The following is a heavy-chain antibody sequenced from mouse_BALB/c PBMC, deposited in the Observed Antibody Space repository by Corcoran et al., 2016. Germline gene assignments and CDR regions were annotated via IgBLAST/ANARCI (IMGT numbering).Heavy chain of an antibody. V-gene: IGHV8-12*01. D-gene: IGHD1-1*01. CDR1: GVSLSTSGMG. CDR3: ARRARGYGSRRRYFDV. Sequence: QVTLKESGPGILQPSQTLSLTCSFSGVSLSTSGMGVSWIRQPSGKGLEWLAHIYWDDDKRYNPSLKSRLTISKDTSRNQVFLKITSVDTADTATYYCARRARGYGSRRRYFDVWGAGTTVTVSS. J-gene: IGHJ1*01. CDR2: IYWDDDK.